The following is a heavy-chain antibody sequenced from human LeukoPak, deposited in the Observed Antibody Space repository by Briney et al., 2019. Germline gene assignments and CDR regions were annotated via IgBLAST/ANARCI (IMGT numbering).Heavy chain of an antibody. V-gene: IGHV3-33*06. J-gene: IGHJ4*02. CDR3: AKDAQRGFDYSNSLEY. CDR2: IWSDGSNK. D-gene: IGHD4-11*01. CDR1: GFTFSHFG. Sequence: PGGSLRLSCAASGFTFSHFGFHWVRQAPGKGLEWVAVIWSDGSNKYYGNSVKGRFIIHRDDSQYRVYLQMNNLRVEDTAIYYCAKDAQRGFDYSNSLEYWGQGSPVTVSS.